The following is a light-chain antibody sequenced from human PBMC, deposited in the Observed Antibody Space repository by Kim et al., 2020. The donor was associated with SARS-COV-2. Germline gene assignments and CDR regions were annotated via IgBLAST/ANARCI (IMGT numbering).Light chain of an antibody. CDR2: AAS. Sequence: ASPGDRVTITCRASQGIGSYLAWYQQKPGKAPKLLIYAASTLQSGVPSRFSGSGSGTDFTLTISCLQSEDFATYYCQQYYSYPWTFGQGTKVDIK. J-gene: IGKJ1*01. V-gene: IGKV1-8*01. CDR1: QGIGSY. CDR3: QQYYSYPWT.